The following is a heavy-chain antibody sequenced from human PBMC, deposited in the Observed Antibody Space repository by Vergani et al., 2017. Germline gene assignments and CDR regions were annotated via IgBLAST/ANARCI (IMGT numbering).Heavy chain of an antibody. CDR1: GYSFTNYW. CDR2: IHPADSDT. V-gene: IGHV5-51*01. CDR3: ARLYGRDSSGSKYFDY. D-gene: IGHD3-22*01. Sequence: EVQLVQSGAEVKKPGESLNISCQISGYSFTNYWIGWVRQMPGKGLEWMGIIHPADSDTRYSPSFQGQVPISVDESISPAYLTRTSLGASDSAMYDCARLYGRDSSGSKYFDYWGQGTLVTVSS. J-gene: IGHJ4*02.